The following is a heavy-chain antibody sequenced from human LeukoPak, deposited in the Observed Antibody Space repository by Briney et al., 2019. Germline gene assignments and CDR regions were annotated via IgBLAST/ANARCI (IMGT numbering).Heavy chain of an antibody. J-gene: IGHJ4*02. V-gene: IGHV4-34*01. CDR1: GGSFSGYH. CDR2: INHSGST. Sequence: SETLSLTCAVYGGSFSGYHWSWIRQPPGKGLEWIGEINHSGSTNYNPSLKSRVTISVDTSKNQFSLKLSSVTAADTAVYYCARAGYDSSGYSDYWGQGTLVTVSS. CDR3: ARAGYDSSGYSDY. D-gene: IGHD3-22*01.